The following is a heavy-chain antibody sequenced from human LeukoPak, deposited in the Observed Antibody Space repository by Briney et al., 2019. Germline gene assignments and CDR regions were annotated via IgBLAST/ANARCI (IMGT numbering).Heavy chain of an antibody. V-gene: IGHV1-46*04. D-gene: IGHD3-22*01. CDR1: GYTFTNYY. CDR2: INPSGGST. J-gene: IGHJ4*02. Sequence: ASVKVSCKSSGYTFTNYYMHWVRQAPGQGLEWMGIINPSGGSTSYAHKLQGRVTMTRDTSTSTVYMELSSLRSEDTAVYYCAREHSSVLNWGQGTLVTVSS. CDR3: AREHSSVLN.